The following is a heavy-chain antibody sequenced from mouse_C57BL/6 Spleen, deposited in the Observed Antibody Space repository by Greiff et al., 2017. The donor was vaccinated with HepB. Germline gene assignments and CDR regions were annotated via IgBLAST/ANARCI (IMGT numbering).Heavy chain of an antibody. J-gene: IGHJ3*01. CDR3: ARGRLYDGYYRELAY. D-gene: IGHD2-3*01. CDR2: IYPGDGDT. Sequence: VQLQESGPELVKPGASVKISCKASGYAFSSSWMNWVTQRPGKGLEWIGRIYPGDGDTNYNGKFKGKATLTADKSSSTAYMQLSSLTSEDSAVYFCARGRLYDGYYRELAYWGQGTLVTVSA. CDR1: GYAFSSSW. V-gene: IGHV1-82*01.